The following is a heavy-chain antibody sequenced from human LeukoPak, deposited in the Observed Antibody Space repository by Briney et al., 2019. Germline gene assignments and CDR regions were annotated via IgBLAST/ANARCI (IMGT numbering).Heavy chain of an antibody. Sequence: PSETLSLTCTVSGGSISSSSYYWGWIRQPPGKGLEWIGSIYYSGSTCYNPSLKSRVTISVDTSKNQFSLKLSSVTAADTAVYYCARARITIPHFDYWGQGTLVTVSS. CDR2: IYYSGST. CDR1: GGSISSSSYY. CDR3: ARARITIPHFDY. J-gene: IGHJ4*02. V-gene: IGHV4-39*01. D-gene: IGHD3-3*01.